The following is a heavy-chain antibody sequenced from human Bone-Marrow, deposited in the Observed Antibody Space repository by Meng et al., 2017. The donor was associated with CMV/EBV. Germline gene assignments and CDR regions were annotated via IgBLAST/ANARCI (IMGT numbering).Heavy chain of an antibody. J-gene: IGHJ6*02. CDR2: IYSGGSST. CDR1: RFSFSSYA. Sequence: GESLKISCAASRFSFSSYAMSWVRQAPGKALQWVSVIYSGGSSTYYADSVKGRFTISRDNSKNTLYLQMNSLRAEDTAVYYCARLGYCSSTSCPLEGYYYYGMDVWGQGNTVPVSS. D-gene: IGHD2-2*01. V-gene: IGHV3-23*03. CDR3: ARLGYCSSTSCPLEGYYYYGMDV.